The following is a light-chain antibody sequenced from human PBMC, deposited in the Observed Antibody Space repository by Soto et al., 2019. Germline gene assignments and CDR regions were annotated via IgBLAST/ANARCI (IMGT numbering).Light chain of an antibody. CDR3: CSYTSSSIRV. Sequence: QSVLTQPASVSGSPGESITISRTGTSSDVGGYNHVSWYHQHPGKAPKLIIYEVRNRPSGVSNRLSGSKSGNTASLTISGLQADDEADYYCCSYTSSSIRVFGGGNKVTVL. V-gene: IGLV2-14*01. CDR2: EVR. CDR1: SSDVGGYNH. J-gene: IGLJ3*02.